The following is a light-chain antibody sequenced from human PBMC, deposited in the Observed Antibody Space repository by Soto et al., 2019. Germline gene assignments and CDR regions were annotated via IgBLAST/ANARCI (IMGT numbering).Light chain of an antibody. CDR2: EGS. V-gene: IGLV2-23*01. CDR3: CSFARGSTLV. Sequence: QSALTQPASASGSPGQSITISCTGTSSDVGSYNLVSWYQQHPGNAPKLMIYEGSKRPSGVSNRFFGSKSGNTASLTISGLQAEDEADYYCCSFARGSTLVFGGGTQLTVL. CDR1: SSDVGSYNL. J-gene: IGLJ3*02.